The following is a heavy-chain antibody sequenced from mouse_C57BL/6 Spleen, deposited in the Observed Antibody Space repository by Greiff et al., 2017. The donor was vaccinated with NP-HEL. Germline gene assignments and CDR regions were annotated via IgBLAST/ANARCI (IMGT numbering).Heavy chain of an antibody. J-gene: IGHJ3*01. V-gene: IGHV1-82*01. Sequence: QVQLQQSGPELVKPGASVKISCKASGYAFSSSWMNWVKQRPGKGLEWIGRIYPGDGDTNYNGKFKGKATLTADKSSSTAYMQLSSLTSEDSAVYFCARKGLGLWFAYWGQGTLVTVSA. CDR3: ARKGLGLWFAY. CDR1: GYAFSSSW. CDR2: IYPGDGDT. D-gene: IGHD4-1*01.